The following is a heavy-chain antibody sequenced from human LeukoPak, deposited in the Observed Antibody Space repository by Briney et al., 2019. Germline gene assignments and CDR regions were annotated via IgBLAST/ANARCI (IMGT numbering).Heavy chain of an antibody. D-gene: IGHD5-12*01. CDR3: ASGVGYSGYDYVDY. Sequence: KTGGSLRLSCAASGFTFSSYSMNWVRQAPGKGLEWVSSISSSSSYIYYADSVKGRFTISRDNAKNSLYLQMNSLRAEDTAVYYCASGVGYSGYDYVDYWGQGTLATVSS. CDR1: GFTFSSYS. V-gene: IGHV3-21*01. J-gene: IGHJ4*02. CDR2: ISSSSSYI.